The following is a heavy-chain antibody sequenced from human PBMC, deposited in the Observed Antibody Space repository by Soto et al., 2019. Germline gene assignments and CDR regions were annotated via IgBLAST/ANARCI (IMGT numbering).Heavy chain of an antibody. CDR3: ARKPMNTHAFDI. V-gene: IGHV4-59*01. Sequence: NPSETLSLTCTVSGGSISTYYWTWIRQPPGKGLEWIGYIYYTGNTYYNPSLKSRVTISVDTSKNQFSLKLSSVTAAGTAVYYCARKPMNTHAFDIWGQGTMVTVSS. J-gene: IGHJ3*02. CDR2: IYYTGNT. CDR1: GGSISTYY.